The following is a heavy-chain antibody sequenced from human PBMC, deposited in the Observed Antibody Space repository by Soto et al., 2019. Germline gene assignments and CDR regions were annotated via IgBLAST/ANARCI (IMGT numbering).Heavy chain of an antibody. CDR1: GFIFGTYS. D-gene: IGHD1-26*01. V-gene: IGHV3-48*01. CDR3: ATVGSKFFWYFDL. J-gene: IGHJ2*01. Sequence: GGSLRLSCAASGFIFGTYSLNWVRQAPGKGLEWISYISSSSSTIYYADSVKGRFTISRDNAKNSLFLQMNSLRAEDTAVYYWATVGSKFFWYFDLGGRGTLVTFPS. CDR2: ISSSSSTI.